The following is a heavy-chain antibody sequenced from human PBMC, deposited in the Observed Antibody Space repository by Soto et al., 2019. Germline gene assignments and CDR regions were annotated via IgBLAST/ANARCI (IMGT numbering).Heavy chain of an antibody. V-gene: IGHV3-23*01. Sequence: SLRLSCAASGFTFSSYAMSWVRQAPGKGLEWVSAISGSGGSTYYADSVKGRFTISRDNSKNTLYLQMNSLRAEDTAVYYCAKEQLGYCSSTSCRYYYYGMDVWGQGTTVTVSS. D-gene: IGHD2-2*01. CDR3: AKEQLGYCSSTSCRYYYYGMDV. J-gene: IGHJ6*02. CDR2: ISGSGGST. CDR1: GFTFSSYA.